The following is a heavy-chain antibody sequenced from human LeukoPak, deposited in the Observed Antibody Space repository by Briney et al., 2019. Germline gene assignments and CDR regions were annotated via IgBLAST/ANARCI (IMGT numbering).Heavy chain of an antibody. CDR1: GFTFSSYS. CDR3: ASVGLGYYDFWSTDY. J-gene: IGHJ4*02. Sequence: GGSLRLSCAASGFTFSSYSMNWVRRAPGKGLEWVSSISSSSSYIYYADSVKGRFTISRDNAKNSLYLQMNSLRAEGTAVYYCASVGLGYYDFWSTDYWGQGTLVTVSS. D-gene: IGHD3-3*01. V-gene: IGHV3-21*01. CDR2: ISSSSSYI.